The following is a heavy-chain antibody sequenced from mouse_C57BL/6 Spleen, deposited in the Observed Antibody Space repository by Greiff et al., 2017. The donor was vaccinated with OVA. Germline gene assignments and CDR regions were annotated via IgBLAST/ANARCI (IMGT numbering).Heavy chain of an antibody. CDR2: IDPSDSYT. J-gene: IGHJ1*03. D-gene: IGHD1-1*01. CDR1: GYTFTSYW. Sequence: VQLQQPGAELVRPGTSVKLSCKASGYTFTSYWMHWVKQRPGQGLEWIGVIDPSDSYTNYNQKFKGKATLTVDTSSSTAYMQLSSLTSEDSAVYYCARDSTYYGSSRYWYFDVWGTGTTVTVSS. CDR3: ARDSTYYGSSRYWYFDV. V-gene: IGHV1-59*01.